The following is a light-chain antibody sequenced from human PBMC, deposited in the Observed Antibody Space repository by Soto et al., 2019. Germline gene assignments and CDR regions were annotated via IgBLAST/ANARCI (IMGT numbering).Light chain of an antibody. CDR3: SSYTSSSVWV. V-gene: IGLV2-14*01. Sequence: QSALTQPASVSGSPGQSITISCTGTSSDVGGYNYVSWYQQHPGKAPKLMIYEVSNRPSGVSNRFSGSKSGNTASLTISGLQADDEADYYCSSYTSSSVWVFGGGTQLTVL. J-gene: IGLJ3*02. CDR2: EVS. CDR1: SSDVGGYNY.